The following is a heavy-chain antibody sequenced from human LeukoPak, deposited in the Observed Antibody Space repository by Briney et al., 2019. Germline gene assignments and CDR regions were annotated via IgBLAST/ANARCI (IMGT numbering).Heavy chain of an antibody. CDR3: AREPKGEPLDY. V-gene: IGHV3-21*01. CDR2: ISSSSSYI. J-gene: IGHJ4*02. CDR1: GFTFSTYA. D-gene: IGHD3-16*01. Sequence: GGSLRLSCAASGFTFSTYAMNWVRQAPGKGLEWVSSISSSSSYIYYADSVKGRFTISRDNAKNSLYLQMNSLRAEDTAVYYCAREPKGEPLDYWGQGTLVTVSS.